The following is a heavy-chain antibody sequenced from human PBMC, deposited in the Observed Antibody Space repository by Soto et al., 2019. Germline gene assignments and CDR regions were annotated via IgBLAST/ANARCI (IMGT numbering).Heavy chain of an antibody. V-gene: IGHV4-4*02. CDR2: IYDSGAT. CDR3: ARGRSSSSTWFDP. Sequence: SETLSLTCAVSGVSGSSDNWWSWVRQPPGKGLEWIGEIYDSGATNYTPSLKSRVTISVDWSKNQFYLKVTSVTAADTAVYYCARGRSSSSTWFDPWGQGTLVTVPQ. CDR1: GVSGSSDNW. J-gene: IGHJ5*02. D-gene: IGHD6-6*01.